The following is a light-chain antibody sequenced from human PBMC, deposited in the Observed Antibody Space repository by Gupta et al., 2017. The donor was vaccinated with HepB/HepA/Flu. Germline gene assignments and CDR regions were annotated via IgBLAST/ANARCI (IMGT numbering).Light chain of an antibody. CDR2: SNN. CDR3: AAWYDNLNGPWV. CDR1: RFNIGSNT. V-gene: IGLV1-44*01. Sequence: QSVLTQPPSASATPGHRVTISCSGHRFNIGSNTVHWYQQLPGTAPQLLIYSNNQRPSGVPDRFSGSKSGTSASLAISWLQSEDEADYYCAAWYDNLNGPWVFGGGTKLTVL. J-gene: IGLJ3*02.